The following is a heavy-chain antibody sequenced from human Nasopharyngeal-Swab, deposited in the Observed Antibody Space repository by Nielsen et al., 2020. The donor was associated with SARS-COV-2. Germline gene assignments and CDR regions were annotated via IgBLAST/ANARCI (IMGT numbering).Heavy chain of an antibody. CDR3: ASPYSGSYLDAFDI. CDR1: GFTFSSYG. J-gene: IGHJ3*02. Sequence: GESLKISCAASGFTFSSYGMHWVRQAPGKGLEWVAVIWYDGSNKYYADSVKGRFTISRDNSKNTLYLQMNSLRAEDTAVYYCASPYSGSYLDAFDIWGQGTIVTVPS. CDR2: IWYDGSNK. D-gene: IGHD1-26*01. V-gene: IGHV3-30*19.